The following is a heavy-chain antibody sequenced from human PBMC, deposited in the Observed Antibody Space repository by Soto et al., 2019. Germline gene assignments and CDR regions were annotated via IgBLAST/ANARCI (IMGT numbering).Heavy chain of an antibody. Sequence: SETLSLTCTVSGGSISSYYWCWIRLPPGKGQEWIGYIYYSGSTNYTPSLKSRVTISADTSNNQFSLRLNSVTAADTAVYYCARQHYYDSSGYYTWNWGQGTLVTVSS. V-gene: IGHV4-59*08. J-gene: IGHJ4*02. CDR2: IYYSGST. CDR1: GGSISSYY. D-gene: IGHD3-22*01. CDR3: ARQHYYDSSGYYTWN.